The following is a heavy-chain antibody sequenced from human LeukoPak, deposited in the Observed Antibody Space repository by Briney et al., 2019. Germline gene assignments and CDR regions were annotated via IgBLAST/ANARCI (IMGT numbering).Heavy chain of an antibody. J-gene: IGHJ4*02. V-gene: IGHV1-2*02. CDR2: INPNSGGT. Sequence: ASVKVSCKASGYTFTGYYMHWVRPAPGQGLEWMGWINPNSGGTNYAQKFQGRVTMTRDTSISTAYMELSRLRSDDTAVYYCARDLGGFGEPKVYFDYWGQGTLVTVSS. D-gene: IGHD3-10*01. CDR3: ARDLGGFGEPKVYFDY. CDR1: GYTFTGYY.